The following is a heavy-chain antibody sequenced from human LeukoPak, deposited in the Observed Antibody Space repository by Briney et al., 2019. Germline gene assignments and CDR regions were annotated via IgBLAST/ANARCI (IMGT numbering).Heavy chain of an antibody. J-gene: IGHJ4*02. D-gene: IGHD1-26*01. CDR1: GGTFSSYA. V-gene: IGHV1-69*13. CDR3: ARLVGGSYQFDY. CDR2: IIPIFGTA. Sequence: ASVTVSCKASGGTFSSYAISWVRQAPGQGLEWMGGIIPIFGTANYAQKFQGRVTITADESTSTAYMELSSLRSEDTAVYYCARLVGGSYQFDYWGQGTLVTVSS.